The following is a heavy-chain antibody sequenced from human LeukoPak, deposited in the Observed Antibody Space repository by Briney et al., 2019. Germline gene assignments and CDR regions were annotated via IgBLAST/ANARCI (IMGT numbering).Heavy chain of an antibody. D-gene: IGHD1-26*01. J-gene: IGHJ6*02. Sequence: PSETLSLTCTVSGGSISSGGYYWSWIRQHPGKGLEWIGYIYYSGSTYYNPSLKSRVTISVDTSKYQFSLKLSSVTAADTAVYYCARDLAQVGATPWYYYYGMDVWGQGTTVTVSS. CDR2: IYYSGST. CDR3: ARDLAQVGATPWYYYYGMDV. V-gene: IGHV4-31*03. CDR1: GGSISSGGYY.